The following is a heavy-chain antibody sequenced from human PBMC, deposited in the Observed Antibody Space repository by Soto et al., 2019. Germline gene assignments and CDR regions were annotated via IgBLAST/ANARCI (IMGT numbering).Heavy chain of an antibody. Sequence: QVQLVQSGAEVTKPGSSVKVSCKASGGTFSSYAISWVRQAPGQGLEWMGGIIPIFGTADYAQKFQGRVTITADESTSTAYMELSSLRSEDTAVYYCASHGYSYAYLFDYWGQGTLVTVSS. CDR3: ASHGYSYAYLFDY. J-gene: IGHJ4*02. CDR1: GGTFSSYA. CDR2: IIPIFGTA. D-gene: IGHD5-18*01. V-gene: IGHV1-69*12.